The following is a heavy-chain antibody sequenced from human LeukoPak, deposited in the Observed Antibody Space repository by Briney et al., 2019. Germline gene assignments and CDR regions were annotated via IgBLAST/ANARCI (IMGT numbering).Heavy chain of an antibody. V-gene: IGHV4-4*09. J-gene: IGHJ4*02. CDR1: GGSISSYY. CDR3: ARAPIAAAGPDY. D-gene: IGHD6-13*01. Sequence: KSSETLSLTCTVSGGSISSYYWSWIRQPPGKGLEWIGYIYTSGSTSYNPSLKSRVTISVDTSKNQFSLKLSSVTAADTAVYYCARAPIAAAGPDYWGQGTLVTVSS. CDR2: IYTSGST.